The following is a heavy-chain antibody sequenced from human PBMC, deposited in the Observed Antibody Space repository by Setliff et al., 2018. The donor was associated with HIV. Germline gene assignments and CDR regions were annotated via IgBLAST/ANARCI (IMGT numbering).Heavy chain of an antibody. Sequence: PVGSLRLSCAASGFTFSDFYMTWIRQTPGKGLEGVSYISSSGSAIYYADSVKGRFTISRDNARNSLYLQMNSLRAEDTAVYYCAGGGSSSSYWGQGTLVTVSS. J-gene: IGHJ4*02. V-gene: IGHV3-11*04. D-gene: IGHD6-13*01. CDR1: GFTFSDFY. CDR3: AGGGSSSSY. CDR2: ISSSGSAI.